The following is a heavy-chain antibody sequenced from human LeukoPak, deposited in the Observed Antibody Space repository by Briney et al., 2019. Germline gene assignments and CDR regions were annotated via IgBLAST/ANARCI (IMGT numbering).Heavy chain of an antibody. CDR3: AKTFIAVANPIDY. CDR1: GFTFSSYA. J-gene: IGHJ4*02. D-gene: IGHD6-19*01. CDR2: ISGGGTST. Sequence: GGSLRLSCAASGFTFSSYAMSWVRQAPGKGLEWVSVISGGGTSTYYADSVKGRFTISKDNSRNTRYLQMNSLRAEDTAVYYCAKTFIAVANPIDYWGQGTLVTVSS. V-gene: IGHV3-23*01.